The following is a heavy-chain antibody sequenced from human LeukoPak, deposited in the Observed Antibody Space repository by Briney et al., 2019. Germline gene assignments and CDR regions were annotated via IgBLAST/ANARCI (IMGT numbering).Heavy chain of an antibody. CDR2: ISSSSSTI. CDR3: ASLVPRAGFDY. Sequence: GGSLRLSCAASGFTFSSYSMNWVRQAPGKGLEWVSYISSSSSTIYYADSVKGRFTISRDNAKNSLYLQMNSLRAEDTAVYYCASLVPRAGFDYWGQGTLVTVSS. J-gene: IGHJ4*02. V-gene: IGHV3-48*01. CDR1: GFTFSSYS.